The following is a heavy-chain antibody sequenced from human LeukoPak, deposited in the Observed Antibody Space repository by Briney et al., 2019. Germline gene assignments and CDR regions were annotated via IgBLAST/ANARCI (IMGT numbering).Heavy chain of an antibody. CDR3: AKSYMVRQYYFDY. CDR2: ISYDGSNK. J-gene: IGHJ4*02. Sequence: GRSLRLSCAASGFTFSSYGMPWVRQAPGKGLEWVAVISYDGSNKYYADSVKGRFTISRDNSKNTLYLQMNSLRAEDTAVYYCAKSYMVRQYYFDYWGQGTLVTVSS. V-gene: IGHV3-30*18. D-gene: IGHD3-10*01. CDR1: GFTFSSYG.